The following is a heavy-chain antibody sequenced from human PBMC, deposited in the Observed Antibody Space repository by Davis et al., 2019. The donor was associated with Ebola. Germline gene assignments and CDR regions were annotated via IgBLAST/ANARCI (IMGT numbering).Heavy chain of an antibody. CDR3: ARSYSSSPAAVCDY. CDR2: INHSGST. J-gene: IGHJ4*02. CDR1: GGSFRGYY. V-gene: IGHV4-34*01. D-gene: IGHD6-6*01. Sequence: PSETLSLTCAVYGGSFRGYYWSWIRQPPGKGLEWIGEINHSGSTNYNPSLKSRVTISVDTSKNQFSLKLSSVTAADTAVYYCARSYSSSPAAVCDYWGQGTLVTVSS.